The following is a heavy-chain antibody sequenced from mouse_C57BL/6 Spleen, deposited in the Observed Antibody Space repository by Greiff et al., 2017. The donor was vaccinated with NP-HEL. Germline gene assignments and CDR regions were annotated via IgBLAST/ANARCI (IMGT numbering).Heavy chain of an antibody. J-gene: IGHJ4*01. D-gene: IGHD2-5*01. CDR3: AAYSKEYAMDY. Sequence: QVQLQQPGAELVMPGASVKLSCKASGYTFTSYWMHWVKQRPGQGLEWIGEIDPSDSYTNYNQKFKGKSTLTVDKSSSTAYMQLSSLTSEDSAVYYCAAYSKEYAMDYWGQGTSVTVSS. V-gene: IGHV1-69*01. CDR2: IDPSDSYT. CDR1: GYTFTSYW.